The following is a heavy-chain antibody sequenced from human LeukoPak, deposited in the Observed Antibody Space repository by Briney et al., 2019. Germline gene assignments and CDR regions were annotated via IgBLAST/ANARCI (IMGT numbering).Heavy chain of an antibody. V-gene: IGHV4-4*09. CDR3: ARRTVAALGRLYHYYGMDV. J-gene: IGHJ6*02. CDR2: IYNTGTT. D-gene: IGHD6-13*01. Sequence: SETLSLTCTVSGGAISNYYWSWIRQPPGKGLEWIGYIYNTGTTNYNPSLKSRVTISLDTSKNQFSLKVRSVTAADTAVYYCARRTVAALGRLYHYYGMDVWGQGTTVTVSS. CDR1: GGAISNYY.